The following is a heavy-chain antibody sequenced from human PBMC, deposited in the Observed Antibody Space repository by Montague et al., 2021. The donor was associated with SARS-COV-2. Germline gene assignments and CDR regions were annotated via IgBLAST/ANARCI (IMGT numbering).Heavy chain of an antibody. Sequence: PALVKPTQTLTLTCTFSGFSLNTSGMCVSWIRQPPGKALEWLARIDWDDNKYYSTSLKTRLTITKDTSKNRVVLTMTNLDPVDTATYYCARRYDFYRAEAFDVWGQGTMLTVSS. V-gene: IGHV2-70*11. CDR3: ARRYDFYRAEAFDV. CDR2: IDWDDNK. CDR1: GFSLNTSGMC. J-gene: IGHJ3*01. D-gene: IGHD3-3*01.